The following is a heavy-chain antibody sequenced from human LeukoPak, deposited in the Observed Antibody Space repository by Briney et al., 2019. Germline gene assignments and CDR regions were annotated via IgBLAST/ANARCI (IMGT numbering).Heavy chain of an antibody. V-gene: IGHV3-23*01. CDR1: GLTFNIYA. J-gene: IGHJ4*02. Sequence: GGSLRLSCAVSGLTFNIYAMSWVRRAPGKGLEWVSTISGGGGGTYYADSVKGRFTISRDNSKSTLYLQMNSLRAEDTAIYYCARWALGGVPGGYWGQGTLVTVSS. CDR3: ARWALGGVPGGY. D-gene: IGHD3-16*01. CDR2: ISGGGGGT.